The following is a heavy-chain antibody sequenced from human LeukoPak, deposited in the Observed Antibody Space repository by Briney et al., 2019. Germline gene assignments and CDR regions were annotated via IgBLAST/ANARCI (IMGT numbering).Heavy chain of an antibody. V-gene: IGHV5-51*01. D-gene: IGHD1-26*01. J-gene: IGHJ5*02. CDR2: IYPGDSDT. CDR3: ARGESPSIDRYNWFDP. Sequence: GESLKISCKGSGYSFTSYWIGWVRQMPGKGLEWMGIIYPGDSDTRYSPSFQGQVTISADKSITTAYLQWSSLKASDTAMYYCARGESPSIDRYNWFDPWGQGTLVTVSS. CDR1: GYSFTSYW.